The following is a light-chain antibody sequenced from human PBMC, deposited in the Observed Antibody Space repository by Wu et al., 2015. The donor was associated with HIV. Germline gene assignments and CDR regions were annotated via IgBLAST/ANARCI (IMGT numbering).Light chain of an antibody. V-gene: IGKV1-13*02. J-gene: IGKJ2*01. CDR3: QQFNSYPQT. Sequence: AIQLTQPPSSLSASVGDRVTITCRASQGISSALAWYQQKPGKAPKLLISDASNLESGVPSRFSGSGSGTDLTLTISSLQPEDFATYYCQQFNSYPQTFGQGTKLEIK. CDR1: QGISSA. CDR2: DAS.